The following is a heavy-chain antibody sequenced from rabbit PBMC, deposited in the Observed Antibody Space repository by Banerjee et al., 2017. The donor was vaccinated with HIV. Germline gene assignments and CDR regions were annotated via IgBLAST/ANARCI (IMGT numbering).Heavy chain of an antibody. CDR3: ARAGGDGYSGADRLDL. Sequence: QEQLEESGGDLVKPEGSLTLTCKASGFDLSSYYYICWVRQAPGKGLEWIGCGSGNTWYASWAKGRFTISKTSSTTVTLQMTSLTAADTATYFCARAGGDGYSGADRLDLWGPGTLVTVS. V-gene: IGHV1S45*01. CDR1: GFDLSSYYY. CDR2: GSGNT. J-gene: IGHJ3*01. D-gene: IGHD7-1*01.